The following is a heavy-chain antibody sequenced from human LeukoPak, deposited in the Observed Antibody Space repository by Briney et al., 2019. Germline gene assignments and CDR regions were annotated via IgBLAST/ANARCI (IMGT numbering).Heavy chain of an antibody. Sequence: SETLSLTCTVSGGSISSSSYYWGWIRQPPGKGQEWIGSIYYSGSTYYNPSLKSRVTISVDTSKNQFSLKLSSVTAADTAVYYCARHEFVGATVFDYWGQGTLVTVSS. J-gene: IGHJ4*02. CDR2: IYYSGST. CDR1: GGSISSSSYY. D-gene: IGHD1-26*01. V-gene: IGHV4-39*01. CDR3: ARHEFVGATVFDY.